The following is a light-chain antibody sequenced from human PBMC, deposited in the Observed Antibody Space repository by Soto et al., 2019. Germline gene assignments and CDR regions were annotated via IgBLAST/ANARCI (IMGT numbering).Light chain of an antibody. V-gene: IGLV1-40*01. CDR2: ANN. Sequence: QSVLTQPPSVSGATGQRVTISCTGSSFNIGAGYDVHWYQQLPGTAPKLLIYANNNRPSGVPDRFSGSKSGTSASLAITGLQAEDEADYYCQSYDSSLSGSVFGGGTKLTVL. J-gene: IGLJ3*02. CDR1: SFNIGAGYD. CDR3: QSYDSSLSGSV.